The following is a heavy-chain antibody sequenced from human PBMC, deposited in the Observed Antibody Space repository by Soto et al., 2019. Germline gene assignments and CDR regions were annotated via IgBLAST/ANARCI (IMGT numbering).Heavy chain of an antibody. CDR2: ISAYKGNT. D-gene: IGHD2-15*01. CDR3: ARSGGQPLFSYRRNNWFDP. V-gene: IGHV1-18*01. Sequence: QVQLVQSGAEVKKPGASVKVSCKASGYTFTSYGISWVRQAPGQGLEWMGWISAYKGNTNYAQKLQGRVTMTTDTSTSTAYMELRSLRSDDTAVYYCARSGGQPLFSYRRNNWFDPWGQGTLVTVSS. J-gene: IGHJ5*02. CDR1: GYTFTSYG.